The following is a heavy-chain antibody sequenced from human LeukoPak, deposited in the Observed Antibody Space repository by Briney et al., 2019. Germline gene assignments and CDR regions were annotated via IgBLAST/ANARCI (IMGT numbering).Heavy chain of an antibody. Sequence: GASVKVSCKASGYTFTSYYMHWVRPAPGQGLEWMGIINPSGGSTSYAQKFQGRVTMTRDTSTSTVYMELSSLRSEDTAVYYCARDGVAGGTTVTPFDYWGQGTLVTVSS. CDR3: ARDGVAGGTTVTPFDY. J-gene: IGHJ4*02. V-gene: IGHV1-46*01. CDR1: GYTFTSYY. D-gene: IGHD4-17*01. CDR2: INPSGGST.